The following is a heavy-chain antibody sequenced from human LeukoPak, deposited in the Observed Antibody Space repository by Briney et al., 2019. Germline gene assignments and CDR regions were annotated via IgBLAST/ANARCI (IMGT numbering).Heavy chain of an antibody. CDR2: INWNGGTT. CDR1: GFTFEDFG. D-gene: IGHD2-8*01. Sequence: GGSLRLSCAASGFTFEDFGMSWVRQLPGQKLEWVSGINWNGGTTGYANSVKGRFTISRDNAKDSLYLQMDSLRAEDTALYYCAKSSMLYYCYYMDVWGKGITVTVSS. V-gene: IGHV3-20*04. J-gene: IGHJ6*03. CDR3: AKSSMLYYCYYMDV.